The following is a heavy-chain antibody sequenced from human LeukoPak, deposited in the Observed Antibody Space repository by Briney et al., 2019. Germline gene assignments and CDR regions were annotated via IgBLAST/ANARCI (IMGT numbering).Heavy chain of an antibody. CDR2: IYSGESVV. D-gene: IGHD1-26*01. CDR1: GYNFGDYW. CDR3: ARWRGGSHIDC. V-gene: IGHV5-51*01. Sequence: GESLKISCKGSGYNFGDYWIIWVRKMPGKGLEWMGVIYSGESVVRCSPSLQGQFTISADQSISIAYLQWSSLKASDSGMYYCARWRGGSHIDCWGQGTLVPVSS. J-gene: IGHJ4*02.